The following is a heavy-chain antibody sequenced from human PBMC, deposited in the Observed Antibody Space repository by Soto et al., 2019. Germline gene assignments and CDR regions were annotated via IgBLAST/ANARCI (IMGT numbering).Heavy chain of an antibody. CDR3: AGSYGSCFDY. D-gene: IGHD1-26*01. CDR1: GGSISSYY. CDR2: IYYSGST. J-gene: IGHJ4*02. V-gene: IGHV4-59*08. Sequence: PSETLSLTCTVSGGSISSYYWSWIRQPPGKGLEWIGYIYYSGSTNYNPSLKSRVTISVDTSKNQFSLKLSSVTAADTAVYYCAGSYGSCFDYWGQGPLVT.